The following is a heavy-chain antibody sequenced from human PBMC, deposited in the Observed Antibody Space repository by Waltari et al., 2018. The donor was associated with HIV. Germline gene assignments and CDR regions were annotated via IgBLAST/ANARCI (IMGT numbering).Heavy chain of an antibody. Sequence: VQLVPSGAEVKPPGSSVKVSCKASGGTVSSSALSWVRQAPGQGLVWRGAIIPLFGEANYAQKFQGRLTITADESTSTAYMELSSLRSEDTAVYYCARVPDRSGYQRYAMDVWGQGTTVTVS. CDR1: GGTVSSSA. V-gene: IGHV1-69*01. J-gene: IGHJ6*02. CDR3: ARVPDRSGYQRYAMDV. CDR2: IIPLFGEA. D-gene: IGHD3-22*01.